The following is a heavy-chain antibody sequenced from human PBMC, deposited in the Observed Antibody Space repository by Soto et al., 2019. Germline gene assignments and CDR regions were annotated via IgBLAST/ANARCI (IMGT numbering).Heavy chain of an antibody. V-gene: IGHV1-69*01. CDR3: ARKGGGDCPGGGCFSLDF. CDR1: GATFRTNP. D-gene: IGHD2-15*01. Sequence: QVQLVQSGAEVKKPGSSVKVSCKVSGATFRTNPIAWVRQAPGQGLEWMGGIVPMSGTPKYAQKFQDRVTINGDESTSTAYMGLRTLGSEDTAIYYCARKGGGDCPGGGCFSLDFWGQGTLITVSS. J-gene: IGHJ4*02. CDR2: IVPMSGTP.